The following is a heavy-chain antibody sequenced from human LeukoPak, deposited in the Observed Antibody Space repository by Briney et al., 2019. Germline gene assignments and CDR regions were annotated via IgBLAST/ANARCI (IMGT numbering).Heavy chain of an antibody. CDR3: ARAPNNTDYSAGYWYFDL. J-gene: IGHJ2*01. D-gene: IGHD3-16*01. V-gene: IGHV3-7*01. Sequence: GGXXXXSCXASGFTFSSYGXYWVRQAPGXXXEXVANINQDGSEKYYVDSVKGRFTISRDNAKNSLFLQMNSLRAEDTAVYYCARAPNNTDYSAGYWYFDLWGRGTLVTVSS. CDR1: GFTFSSYG. CDR2: INQDGSEK.